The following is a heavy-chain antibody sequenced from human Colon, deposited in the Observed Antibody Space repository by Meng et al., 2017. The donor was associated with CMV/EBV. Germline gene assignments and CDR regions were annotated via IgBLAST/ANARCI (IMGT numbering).Heavy chain of an antibody. CDR2: ISAYNGNT. CDR1: GFPFTIYS. CDR3: ARLNGGNSGDWFDP. Sequence: ASGFPFTIYSFTWVRQAPGQGLEWLGWISAYNGNTNYAQIVQGRVTMTTDPSTTTAYMELTDLRSDDTAVYYCARLNGGNSGDWFDPWGQGTLVTVSS. J-gene: IGHJ5*02. V-gene: IGHV1-18*04. D-gene: IGHD4-23*01.